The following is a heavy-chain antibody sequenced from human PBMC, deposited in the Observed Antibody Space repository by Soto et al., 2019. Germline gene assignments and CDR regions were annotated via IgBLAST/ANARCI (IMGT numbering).Heavy chain of an antibody. CDR2: IYYSGST. CDR3: VRVGRYYDSSGRTQYYFDY. CDR1: GGSISSCDYY. Sequence: SETLSLTCTVSGGSISSCDYYWSWIRQPPGKGLEWIGYIYYSGSTYYNPSLKSRVTISVDTSKNQFSLKLSSVTAADTAVYYCVRVGRYYDSSGRTQYYFDYWGQGSLVTVSS. V-gene: IGHV4-30-4*01. D-gene: IGHD3-22*01. J-gene: IGHJ4*02.